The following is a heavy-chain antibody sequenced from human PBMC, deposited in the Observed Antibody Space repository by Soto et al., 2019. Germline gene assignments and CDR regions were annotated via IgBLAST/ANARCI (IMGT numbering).Heavy chain of an antibody. D-gene: IGHD3-22*01. Sequence: SVEMSCKASGGTFGSDAITWVRPAPGQGLEWVGRIIPIFGTTNYAQNLQGRVTISADKSTLTSYMELHSLTSDNTALHSCSRDRRDSGYYKNCRDPWGKRPQVTVSS. CDR2: IIPIFGTT. J-gene: IGHJ5*02. CDR1: GGTFGSDA. CDR3: SRDRRDSGYYKNCRDP. V-gene: IGHV1-69*06.